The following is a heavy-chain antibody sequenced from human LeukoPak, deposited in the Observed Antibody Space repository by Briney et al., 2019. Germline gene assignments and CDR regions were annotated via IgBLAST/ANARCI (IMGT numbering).Heavy chain of an antibody. CDR2: INCSGGST. CDR3: ARRGGKNYGDYVVYYYYMDV. Sequence: GASVKVSCKASGYSFTSYYIHWVRQAPGQGLEWLGIINCSGGSTNYAQKIQGRVTMTTDTSTSTAYMELRSLRSDDTAVYYCARRGGKNYGDYVVYYYYMDVWGKGTTVTVSS. CDR1: GYSFTSYY. V-gene: IGHV1-46*01. J-gene: IGHJ6*03. D-gene: IGHD4-17*01.